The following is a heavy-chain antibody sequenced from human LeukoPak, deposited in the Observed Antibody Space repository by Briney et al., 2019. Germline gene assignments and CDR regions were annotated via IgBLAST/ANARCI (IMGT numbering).Heavy chain of an antibody. CDR2: INHSGST. D-gene: IGHD2-15*01. CDR1: GGSFSGYY. Sequence: PSETLSLTCAVYGGSFSGYYWNWIRQPPGKGLEWIGEINHSGSTNYNPSLKSRVTISVDRSKNQFSLKLSSVTAADTAVYYCARGVLPDIVVVDNDAFDIWGQGTMVTVSS. V-gene: IGHV4-34*01. J-gene: IGHJ3*02. CDR3: ARGVLPDIVVVDNDAFDI.